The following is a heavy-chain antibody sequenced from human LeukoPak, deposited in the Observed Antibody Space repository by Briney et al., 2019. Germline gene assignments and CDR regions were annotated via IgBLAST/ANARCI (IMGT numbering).Heavy chain of an antibody. CDR1: GYTFTSYY. V-gene: IGHV1-46*01. J-gene: IGHJ4*02. Sequence: ASVKVSCKASGYTFTSYYMHWVRQAPGQGLEWMGIINPSGGSTSYAQKLQGRVTMTRDTSTSTVYMELSSLRSEDTAVYYCATAGPAVAGAYYFDYWGQGTLVTVSS. CDR2: INPSGGST. CDR3: ATAGPAVAGAYYFDY. D-gene: IGHD6-19*01.